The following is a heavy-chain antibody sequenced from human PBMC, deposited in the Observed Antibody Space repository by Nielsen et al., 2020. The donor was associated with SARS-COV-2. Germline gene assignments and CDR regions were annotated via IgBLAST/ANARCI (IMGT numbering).Heavy chain of an antibody. D-gene: IGHD2-2*01. V-gene: IGHV1-18*01. CDR1: GYTFTSYG. CDR3: ASPDCSSTSCSPWDFDY. CDR2: ISAYNGNT. J-gene: IGHJ4*02. Sequence: ASVKVSCKASGYTFTSYGISWVRQAPGQGLEWMGWISAYNGNTNYAQKLQGRVTMTTDTSTSTAYMELRSLRSDDTAVYYCASPDCSSTSCSPWDFDYWGQGTLVTVSS.